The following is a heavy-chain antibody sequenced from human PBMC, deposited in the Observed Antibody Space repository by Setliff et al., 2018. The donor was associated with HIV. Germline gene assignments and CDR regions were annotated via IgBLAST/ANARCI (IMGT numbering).Heavy chain of an antibody. CDR1: GDSISSYS. Sequence: SETLSLTCTVSGDSISSYSWNWIRQSPGGGLEWIGFIFSSGSTKYNPSLQSRVTMSIDTSKNQFSLKLYSVTAADTAVYYCARAYFGSGIYYWGQGTLVTVSS. D-gene: IGHD3-10*01. CDR2: IFSSGST. CDR3: ARAYFGSGIYY. J-gene: IGHJ4*02. V-gene: IGHV4-4*09.